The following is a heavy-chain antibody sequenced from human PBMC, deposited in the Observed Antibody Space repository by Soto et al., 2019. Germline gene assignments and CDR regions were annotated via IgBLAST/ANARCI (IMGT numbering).Heavy chain of an antibody. CDR3: ARRGRVYSSSWRPYNWFDP. CDR2: NNHSGST. D-gene: IGHD6-13*01. J-gene: IGHJ5*02. CDR1: GGSFSGYY. V-gene: IGHV4-34*01. Sequence: SETLSLTCAVYGGSFSGYYWSWIRQPPGKGLEWIGENNHSGSTNYNPSLKSRVTISVDTSKNQFSLKLSSVTAADTAVYYCARRGRVYSSSWRPYNWFDPWGQGTLVTVSS.